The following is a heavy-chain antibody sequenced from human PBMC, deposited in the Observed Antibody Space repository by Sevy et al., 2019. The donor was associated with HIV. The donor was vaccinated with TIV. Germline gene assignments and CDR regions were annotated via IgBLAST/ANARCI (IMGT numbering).Heavy chain of an antibody. CDR3: GRAGYDYVWGSYAPPPGHCWFDP. V-gene: IGHV4-59*13. CDR1: GGSISSYY. Sequence: SETLSLTCTVSGGSISSYYWSWIRQPPGKGLEWIGYIYYSGSTNYNPSLKSRVTISLDTSKNQFSLKLGSVTAAGTAVYYCGRAGYDYVWGSYAPPPGHCWFDPWGQGTLVTVSS. J-gene: IGHJ5*02. D-gene: IGHD3-16*01. CDR2: IYYSGST.